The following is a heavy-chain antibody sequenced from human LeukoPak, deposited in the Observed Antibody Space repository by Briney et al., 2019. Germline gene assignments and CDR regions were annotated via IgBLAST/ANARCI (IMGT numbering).Heavy chain of an antibody. CDR1: GVSLTKNNW. CDR2: VFHSGST. CDR3: AMSILQMRLDF. V-gene: IGHV4-4*02. J-gene: IGHJ4*02. D-gene: IGHD2/OR15-2a*01. Sequence: SGTLSLTCAVSGVSLTKNNWWSWVRQPPGKGLEWIGEVFHSGSTNYNPSLKSRVTISVDKSKNQFSLRMFSLTAADTAVYYCAMSILQMRLDFWGQGSLVTVSS.